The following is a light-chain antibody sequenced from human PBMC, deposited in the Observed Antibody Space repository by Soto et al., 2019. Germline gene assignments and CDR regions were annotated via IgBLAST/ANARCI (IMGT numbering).Light chain of an antibody. CDR3: QQYGSSSIT. J-gene: IGKJ5*01. Sequence: EIVLTHSPCTLSLSPVERATLSCSAIQSVGSIYLAWYQQRPGQAPRLLIYGASNRATGIPVRFSGSGSGTDFTLTISGLEPEDFAVYYCQQYGSSSITFGQGTRLEIK. V-gene: IGKV3-20*01. CDR2: GAS. CDR1: QSVGSIY.